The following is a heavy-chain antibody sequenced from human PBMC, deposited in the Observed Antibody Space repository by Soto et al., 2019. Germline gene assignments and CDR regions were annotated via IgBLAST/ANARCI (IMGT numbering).Heavy chain of an antibody. CDR1: GYTFTTHG. Sequence: ASVKVSCKASGYTFTTHGIGWVRQVPGQGLEWMGWVRGDNGHTNYAQSLQGRVTMTTDTSTNTAYMELRSLRSDDTAVYYCARIENYYDSSGYYFDYWGQGTLVTAPQ. CDR3: ARIENYYDSSGYYFDY. CDR2: VRGDNGHT. D-gene: IGHD3-22*01. V-gene: IGHV1-18*01. J-gene: IGHJ4*02.